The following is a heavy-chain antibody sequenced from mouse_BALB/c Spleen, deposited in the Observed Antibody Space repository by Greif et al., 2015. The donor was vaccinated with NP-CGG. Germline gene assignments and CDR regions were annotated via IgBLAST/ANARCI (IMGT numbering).Heavy chain of an antibody. CDR3: ARYDGYYYAMDY. CDR2: ISSGSSTI. J-gene: IGHJ4*01. Sequence: EVKLVESGGGLVQPGGSRKLSCAASGFTFSSFGMHWVRQAPEKGLEWVAYISSGSSTIYYADTVKGRFTISRDNPKNTPFLQMTSLRSEDTAMYYCARYDGYYYAMDYWGQGTSVTVSS. D-gene: IGHD2-3*01. CDR1: GFTFSSFG. V-gene: IGHV5-17*02.